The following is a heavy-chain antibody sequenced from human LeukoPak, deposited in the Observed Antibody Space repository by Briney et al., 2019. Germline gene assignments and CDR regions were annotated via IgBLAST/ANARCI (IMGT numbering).Heavy chain of an antibody. CDR1: GFTFSNYA. CDR2: ISFDGSKK. CDR3: AKDRARGGATNFDY. Sequence: GGSLRLSCAASGFTFSNYAIHWVRQAPGKGLEWVAVISFDGSKKYYADSVKGRFTISRDNSKNTLYLQMNSLRAEDTAVYYCAKDRARGGATNFDYWGQGTLVTVSS. D-gene: IGHD1-26*01. J-gene: IGHJ4*02. V-gene: IGHV3-30*04.